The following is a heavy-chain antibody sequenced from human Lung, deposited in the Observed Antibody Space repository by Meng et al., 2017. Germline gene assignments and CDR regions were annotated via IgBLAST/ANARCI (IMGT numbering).Heavy chain of an antibody. D-gene: IGHD3-10*01. V-gene: IGHV3-21*01. Sequence: EVQLVESGGGLVKPGGSLRLSCAASGFTFSSYSMNWVYKAPGKGLEWVSSISSSSSYIYYADSVKGRFTISRDNAKNSLYLQMNSLRAEDTAVYYCARDPRVLLWFGESGWFDPWGQGTLVTVSS. CDR2: ISSSSSYI. CDR1: GFTFSSYS. CDR3: ARDPRVLLWFGESGWFDP. J-gene: IGHJ5*02.